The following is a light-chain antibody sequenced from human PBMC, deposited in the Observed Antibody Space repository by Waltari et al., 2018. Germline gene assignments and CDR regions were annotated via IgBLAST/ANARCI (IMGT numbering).Light chain of an antibody. CDR3: QQYYGSVLT. V-gene: IGKV3-20*01. J-gene: IGKJ4*01. CDR1: QTINNNF. CDR2: GAS. Sequence: IVLTQSPDTLSLSPGQRATVSCRASQTINNNFLVWYQQKPGQAPRLIIHGASSRATGFPDRFSGSWSGTDFTLTISSLEPEDFAVYYCQQYYGSVLTFGGGNKVEI.